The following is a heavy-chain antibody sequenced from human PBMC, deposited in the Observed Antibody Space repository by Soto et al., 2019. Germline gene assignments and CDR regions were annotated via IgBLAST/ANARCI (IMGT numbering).Heavy chain of an antibody. CDR1: GGSFSGYY. V-gene: IGHV4-34*01. CDR3: ARRGSSGYYAY. J-gene: IGHJ4*02. D-gene: IGHD3-22*01. CDR2: INHSGST. Sequence: SSETLSLTCAVYGGSFSGYYWSWIRQPPGKGLEWIGEINHSGSTNYNPSLKSRVTISVDTSKNQFSLKLSSVTAADTAVYYCARRGSSGYYAYWGQGTLVTVSS.